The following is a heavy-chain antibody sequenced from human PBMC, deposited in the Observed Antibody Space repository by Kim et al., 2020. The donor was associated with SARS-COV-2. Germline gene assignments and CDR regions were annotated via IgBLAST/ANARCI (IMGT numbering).Heavy chain of an antibody. V-gene: IGHV1-3*01. Sequence: QKFQGRETNTRDTSASTVYMELSSLRSEDTAVYYCARDGTTRNGGYYFDYWGQGALVTVSS. J-gene: IGHJ4*02. CDR3: ARDGTTRNGGYYFDY. D-gene: IGHD1-1*01.